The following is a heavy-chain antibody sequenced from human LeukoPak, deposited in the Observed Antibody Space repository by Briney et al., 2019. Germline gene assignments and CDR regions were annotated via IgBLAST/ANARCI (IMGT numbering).Heavy chain of an antibody. CDR2: INHSGST. CDR1: GGSFSGYY. Sequence: SETLSLTCAVYGGSFSGYYWSWIRQPPGKGLEWIGEINHSGSTYYNPSLKSRVTISVDTSKNQFSLKLSSVTAADTAVYYCARHSHYYYDSSGFFDYWGQGTLVTVSS. CDR3: ARHSHYYYDSSGFFDY. J-gene: IGHJ4*02. D-gene: IGHD3-22*01. V-gene: IGHV4-34*01.